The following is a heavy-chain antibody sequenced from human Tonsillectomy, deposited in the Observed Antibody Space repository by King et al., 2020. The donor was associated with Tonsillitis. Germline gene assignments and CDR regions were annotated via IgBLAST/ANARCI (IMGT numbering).Heavy chain of an antibody. Sequence: VQLVESGGGLVQPGGSLRLSCAASGFTFSSYAMSWVRQAPGKGLEWVSAISGSRYSTYYADSVKGRFTISRANSKNTLYLQMNSLRAEDTAVYYCAKRGYFYDSSGYYGYYFDYWGQGTLVTVSS. V-gene: IGHV3-23*04. D-gene: IGHD3-22*01. CDR2: ISGSRYST. J-gene: IGHJ4*02. CDR3: AKRGYFYDSSGYYGYYFDY. CDR1: GFTFSSYA.